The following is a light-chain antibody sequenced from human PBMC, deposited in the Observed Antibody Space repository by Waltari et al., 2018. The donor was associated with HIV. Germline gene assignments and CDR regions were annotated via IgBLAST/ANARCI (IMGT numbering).Light chain of an antibody. CDR2: SNN. CDR3: ATWDDSLNGYV. CDR1: RSNIVRYN. Sequence: QSVLTQPPSASGTPGQRITISCSGGRSNIVRYNVNWYQQFAGTAPKLVIHSNNQRPSGVPDRFSGSKSGTSASLAISGLQSEDEAEYYCATWDDSLNGYVFGTGTKVTVL. V-gene: IGLV1-44*01. J-gene: IGLJ1*01.